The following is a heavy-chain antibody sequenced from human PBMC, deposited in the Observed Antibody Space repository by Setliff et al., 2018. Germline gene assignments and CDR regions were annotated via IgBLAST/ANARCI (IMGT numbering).Heavy chain of an antibody. CDR1: GYPFSSST. J-gene: IGHJ4*02. D-gene: IGHD3-9*01. Sequence: SVKVSCKASGYPFSSSTVSWVRQAPGRGLEWMGGIIPIVGVGTYPQNFQDRVTITADRSTSTAHLILNSLTTEDTAVYYCARGLRNFDSLLYWGQGTLVTVSS. V-gene: IGHV1-69*10. CDR2: IIPIVGVG. CDR3: ARGLRNFDSLLY.